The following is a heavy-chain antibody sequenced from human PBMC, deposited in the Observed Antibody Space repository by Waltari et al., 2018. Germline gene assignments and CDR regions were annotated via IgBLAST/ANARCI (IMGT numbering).Heavy chain of an antibody. J-gene: IGHJ6*02. V-gene: IGHV1-3*01. CDR2: INAGNGNT. Sequence: QVQLVQSGAEVKKPGASVKVSCKASGYTFTTYALHWVRQAPGQRLGGMGWINAGNGNTKYSQKFQGRVTSTRDTSASTAYMELSSLRSEDTAVYYCARESLLWFGELFGGYYYYGMDVWGQGTTVTVSS. D-gene: IGHD3-10*01. CDR3: ARESLLWFGELFGGYYYYGMDV. CDR1: GYTFTTYA.